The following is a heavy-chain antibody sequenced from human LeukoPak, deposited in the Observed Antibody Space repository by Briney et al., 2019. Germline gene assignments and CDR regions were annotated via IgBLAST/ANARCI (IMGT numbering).Heavy chain of an antibody. CDR1: GFTFSSHR. V-gene: IGHV3-7*01. J-gene: IGHJ1*01. D-gene: IGHD1-1*01. Sequence: GGSLRLSCASSGFTFSSHRMTWIRQAPGKGLEWVANIGQDGSDKYYVDAVKGRFTISRDNAKNSLYLQMNSLRVDDTAVYYCVRANEADWGQGTLVTVSS. CDR2: IGQDGSDK. CDR3: VRANEAD.